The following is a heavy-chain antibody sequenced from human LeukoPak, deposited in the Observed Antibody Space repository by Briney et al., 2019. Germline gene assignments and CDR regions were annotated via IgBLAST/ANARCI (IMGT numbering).Heavy chain of an antibody. Sequence: ASVKVSCKVSGKTLSELSMYWVRQAPGKGLEWMGGFDPENGETIYAQKFQGRVTMTRDTSISTAYMELSRLRSDDTAVYYCARIIAARGYYYYGMDVWGQGTTVTVSS. CDR3: ARIIAARGYYYYGMDV. CDR1: GKTLSELS. D-gene: IGHD6-6*01. J-gene: IGHJ6*02. V-gene: IGHV1-24*01. CDR2: FDPENGET.